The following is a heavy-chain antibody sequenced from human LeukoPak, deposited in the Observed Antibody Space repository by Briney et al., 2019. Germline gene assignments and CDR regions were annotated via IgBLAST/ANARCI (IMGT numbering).Heavy chain of an antibody. J-gene: IGHJ4*02. Sequence: SETLSLTCAVYGGSSSNYYWNWIRQSPGKGLXXXXXXXQSGSTKYNPSLKSRVTISGVTSKNQFSLRRNSVTAADTAVYFCARAYRAHQTFHSYHYFDYWGQGTLVTVSS. CDR3: ARAYRAHQTFHSYHYFDY. CDR1: GGSSSNYY. V-gene: IGHV4-34*01. D-gene: IGHD5-18*01. CDR2: XXQSGST.